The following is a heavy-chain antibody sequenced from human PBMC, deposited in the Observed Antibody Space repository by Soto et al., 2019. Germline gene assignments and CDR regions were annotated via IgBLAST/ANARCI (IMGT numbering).Heavy chain of an antibody. D-gene: IGHD3-10*01. CDR3: AKGGPITIGALNFDY. J-gene: IGHJ4*02. Sequence: GGSLRLCCAASGFTFSSYGMHWVRQAPGKGLEWVAVISYDGSNKYYADSVKGRFTISRDNSKNTLYLQMNSLRAEDTAVYYCAKGGPITIGALNFDYWGQGTLVTVSS. CDR1: GFTFSSYG. V-gene: IGHV3-30*18. CDR2: ISYDGSNK.